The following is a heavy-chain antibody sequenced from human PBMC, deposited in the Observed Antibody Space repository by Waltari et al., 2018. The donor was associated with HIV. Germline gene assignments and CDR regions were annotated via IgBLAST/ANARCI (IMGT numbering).Heavy chain of an antibody. CDR2: ISAYNGNT. CDR3: ARSTVAGPFDY. CDR1: GYTFTSYG. Sequence: QVQLVQSGAEVKKPGASVKVSCKASGYTFTSYGIRWVRQAPGQGLEWMGWISAYNGNTNSAQNRQCRGTMTTDTSTSTAYMELRSLRSDDTAVYYCARSTVAGPFDYWGQGTLVTVSS. D-gene: IGHD6-19*01. V-gene: IGHV1-18*01. J-gene: IGHJ4*02.